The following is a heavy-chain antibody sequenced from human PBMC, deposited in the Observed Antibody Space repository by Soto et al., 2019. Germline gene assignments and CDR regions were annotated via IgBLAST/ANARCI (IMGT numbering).Heavy chain of an antibody. CDR3: AKVPDYYDSSGYYYPIYYGMDV. CDR1: GFTFSGYA. D-gene: IGHD3-22*01. CDR2: ISGSGGST. J-gene: IGHJ6*02. V-gene: IGHV3-23*01. Sequence: GGSLRLSCGASGFTFSGYAMIWVRQAPGKGLEWVSAISGSGGSTYYADSVKGRFTISRDNSKNTLYLQMNSLRAEDTAVYYCAKVPDYYDSSGYYYPIYYGMDVWGQGTTVTVSS.